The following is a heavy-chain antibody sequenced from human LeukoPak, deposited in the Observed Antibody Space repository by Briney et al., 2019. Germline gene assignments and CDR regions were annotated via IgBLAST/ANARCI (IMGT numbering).Heavy chain of an antibody. J-gene: IGHJ4*02. V-gene: IGHV4-61*01. CDR1: GGSISSGSYY. CDR3: ARVIGTGVDY. CDR2: IYYSGST. Sequence: SETLSLTCTVSGGSISSGSYYWSWIRQPPGKGLEWIGYIYYSGSTNYNPSLKSRVTISVDTSKNQFSLKLSSVTAADTAVYYCARVIGTGVDYWGQGTLVTVSS. D-gene: IGHD3/OR15-3a*01.